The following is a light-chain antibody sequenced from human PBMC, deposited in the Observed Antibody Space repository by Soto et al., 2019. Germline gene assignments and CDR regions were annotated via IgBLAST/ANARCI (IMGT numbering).Light chain of an antibody. J-gene: IGKJ1*01. CDR3: QLYGTSPKT. CDR2: GAS. Sequence: EIVLTQSPGTLSLSPGERATLSCRASETVAGSYLAWYQQKPGQAPRLLIHGASTRATGIADRFSGSGSGTDFTLTTSRLEPEDFAVYYCQLYGTSPKTFGQGTKVDNK. CDR1: ETVAGSY. V-gene: IGKV3-20*01.